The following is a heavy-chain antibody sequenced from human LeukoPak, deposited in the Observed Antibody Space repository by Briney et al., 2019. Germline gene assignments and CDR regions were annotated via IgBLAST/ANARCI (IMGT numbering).Heavy chain of an antibody. Sequence: PGGFLRLSCEASGFTFNNFWMSWVRQAPGKGLEWVANINESGSEKKYVDSLKGRFSISRDNSKNTLYLQMSSLRDEDTAVYYCAELGITMIGGVWGKGTTVTISS. CDR3: AELGITMIGGV. J-gene: IGHJ6*04. D-gene: IGHD3-10*02. CDR1: GFTFNNFW. CDR2: INESGSEK. V-gene: IGHV3-7*01.